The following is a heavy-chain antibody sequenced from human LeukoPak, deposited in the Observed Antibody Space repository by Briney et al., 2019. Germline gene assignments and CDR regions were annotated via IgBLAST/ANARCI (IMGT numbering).Heavy chain of an antibody. Sequence: SETLSLTCAVYGGSFSGYYWSWIRQPPGKGLEWSGEINHSGSTNYNPSLKSRVTISVDTSKNQFSLKLSSVTAADTAVYYCARGCAAAGTLVRFDPWGQGTLVTVSS. CDR3: ARGCAAAGTLVRFDP. D-gene: IGHD6-13*01. J-gene: IGHJ5*02. V-gene: IGHV4-34*01. CDR2: INHSGST. CDR1: GGSFSGYY.